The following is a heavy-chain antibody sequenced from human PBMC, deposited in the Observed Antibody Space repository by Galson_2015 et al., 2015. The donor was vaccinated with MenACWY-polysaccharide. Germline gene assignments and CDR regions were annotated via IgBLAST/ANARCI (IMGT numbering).Heavy chain of an antibody. CDR1: GFSITSYA. J-gene: IGHJ4*02. Sequence: SLRLSCAASGFSITSYAVNWVRQAPGKGLEWVAVISGSGTNIQYADSVKGRFTTSRDTSKSTLYLQMNSLRAEDTAKYYCAKASQWGAAAVGSFDHWGQGTLVTVSS. D-gene: IGHD6-13*01. V-gene: IGHV3-23*01. CDR2: ISGSGTNI. CDR3: AKASQWGAAAVGSFDH.